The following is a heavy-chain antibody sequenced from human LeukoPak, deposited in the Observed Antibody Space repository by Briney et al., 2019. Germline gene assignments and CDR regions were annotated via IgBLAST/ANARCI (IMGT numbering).Heavy chain of an antibody. CDR1: GFIFSSYG. CDR2: ISYDGSNK. Sequence: GGSLRLSCAASGFIFSSYGMHWVRQAPGKGLEWVAVISYDGSNKYYADSVKGRFTISRDNSKNTLYLQMNSLRAEDTAVYYCAKGETTVTTSDAFDIWGQGTMVTVSS. D-gene: IGHD4-17*01. J-gene: IGHJ3*02. V-gene: IGHV3-30*18. CDR3: AKGETTVTTSDAFDI.